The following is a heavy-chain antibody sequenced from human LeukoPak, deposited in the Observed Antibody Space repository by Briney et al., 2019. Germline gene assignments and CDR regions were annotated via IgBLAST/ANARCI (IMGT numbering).Heavy chain of an antibody. Sequence: QPGGSLRLSCAASGFTFSHFWMSWVRQAPGKGLEWVANIKQDGSKKSYVDSVKGRFTISRDNAKNSLYLQMNSLRAEDTAIYYCTRVGYIDEGIDYWGQGTLVTVSS. J-gene: IGHJ4*02. D-gene: IGHD5-24*01. CDR2: IKQDGSKK. V-gene: IGHV3-7*04. CDR1: GFTFSHFW. CDR3: TRVGYIDEGIDY.